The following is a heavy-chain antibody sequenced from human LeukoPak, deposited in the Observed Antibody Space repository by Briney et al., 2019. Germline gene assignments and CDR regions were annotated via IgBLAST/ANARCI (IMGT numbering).Heavy chain of an antibody. CDR1: GFTFSTYR. Sequence: GGSLRLSCVASGFTFSTYRMSWVRQAPGKGLEWVANIKQDGSEKHYVDSVKGRFTISRDNAKNSLYLQMSSLRAEDTAVYYCTRVEETATTAAIIRKYSYYYYMDVWGKGNTVTVSS. J-gene: IGHJ6*03. V-gene: IGHV3-7*01. CDR3: TRVEETATTAAIIRKYSYYYYMDV. D-gene: IGHD4-11*01. CDR2: IKQDGSEK.